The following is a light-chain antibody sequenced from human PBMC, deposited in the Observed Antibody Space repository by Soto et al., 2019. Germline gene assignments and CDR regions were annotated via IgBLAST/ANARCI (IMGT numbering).Light chain of an antibody. J-gene: IGLJ1*01. Sequence: QSALTQPASVSGSPGQSITISCTGTSSEVGGYNYVSWYQQHPGKAPTLMIYDVSNRPSGVSNRFSGSKSGNTASLTISGLQAEDEADYYCSSYTISSTYVFGTGTKVTVL. CDR1: SSEVGGYNY. V-gene: IGLV2-14*01. CDR3: SSYTISSTYV. CDR2: DVS.